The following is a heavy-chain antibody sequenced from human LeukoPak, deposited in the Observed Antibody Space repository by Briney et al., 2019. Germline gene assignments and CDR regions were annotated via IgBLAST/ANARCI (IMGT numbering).Heavy chain of an antibody. CDR1: GFTFSDSY. Sequence: PGGSLRLSCAASGFTFSDSYMTWIRQAPGKGLEWVSYISNSGSSIYYADSVKGRFTTSRDNAKSSLYLQMNSLRAEDTAVYYCARVVDYGGYFYYFDYWGQGTLVTVSS. J-gene: IGHJ4*02. CDR3: ARVVDYGGYFYYFDY. V-gene: IGHV3-11*04. CDR2: ISNSGSSI. D-gene: IGHD4-23*01.